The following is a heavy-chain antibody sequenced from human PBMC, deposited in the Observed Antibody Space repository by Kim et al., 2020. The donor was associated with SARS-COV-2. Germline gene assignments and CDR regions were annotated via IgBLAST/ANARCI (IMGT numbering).Heavy chain of an antibody. D-gene: IGHD5-18*01. Sequence: KSRVTISVDTSKNQFSLKLSSVTAADTAVYYCARDLRSYGPVVSYYGMDVWGQGTTVTVSS. V-gene: IGHV4-31*02. CDR3: ARDLRSYGPVVSYYGMDV. J-gene: IGHJ6*02.